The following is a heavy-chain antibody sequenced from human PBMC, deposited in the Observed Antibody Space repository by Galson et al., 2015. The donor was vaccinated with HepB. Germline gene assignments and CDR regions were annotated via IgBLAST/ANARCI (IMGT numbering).Heavy chain of an antibody. D-gene: IGHD3-22*01. J-gene: IGHJ4*02. CDR1: GFTFSSYG. Sequence: LRLSCAASGFTFSSYGMHWVRQAPGKGLEWVAFIRYDGSNKYYADSVKGRFPISRDNSKNTLYLQMNSLRAEDTAVYYCYYYDSSGYGLDYWGQGTLVTVSS. CDR2: IRYDGSNK. V-gene: IGHV3-30*02. CDR3: YYYDSSGYGLDY.